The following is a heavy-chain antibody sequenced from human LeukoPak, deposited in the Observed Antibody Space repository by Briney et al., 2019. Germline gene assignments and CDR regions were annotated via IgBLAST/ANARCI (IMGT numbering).Heavy chain of an antibody. V-gene: IGHV1-46*01. CDR1: GYTFTNSY. CDR2: INPDGGNT. D-gene: IGHD5-24*01. J-gene: IGHJ3*02. CDR3: ARIRDGYNDAYDI. Sequence: ASVKVSCKTSGYTFTNSYIHWVRQAPGQVLEWMGLINPDGGNTNYAQNFQGRVTLTRDTSTSTVYMELSCLRSEDTAIYYCARIRDGYNDAYDIWGQGTVVTVPS.